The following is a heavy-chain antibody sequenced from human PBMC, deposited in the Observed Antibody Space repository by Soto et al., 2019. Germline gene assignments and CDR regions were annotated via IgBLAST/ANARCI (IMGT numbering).Heavy chain of an antibody. CDR3: ARDGHSGSSRFNYYYYMDV. J-gene: IGHJ6*03. Sequence: QVQLVQSGAEVKKPGSSVKVSCKASGGTFSSYTISWVRQAPGQGLEWMGRIIPILGIANYAQKFQGRVTITADKSTSTAYMELSSLRSEDTAVYYCARDGHSGSSRFNYYYYMDVWGKGTTVTVSS. D-gene: IGHD6-6*01. CDR2: IIPILGIA. V-gene: IGHV1-69*08. CDR1: GGTFSSYT.